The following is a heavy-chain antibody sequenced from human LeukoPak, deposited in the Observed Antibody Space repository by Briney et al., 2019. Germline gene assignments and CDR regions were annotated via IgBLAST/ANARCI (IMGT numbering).Heavy chain of an antibody. D-gene: IGHD3-22*01. CDR1: GFIFSTYA. V-gene: IGHV3-23*01. Sequence: GWSLRLSCAASGFIFSTYAMSWVRQAPGKGLEWVSALSGSGGSTHYADSVKGRFTISRDNSRNTVYLQMNSLRAEDTAVYYCAKGDYYDSSAYPDYWGQGTLVTVSS. CDR2: LSGSGGST. J-gene: IGHJ4*02. CDR3: AKGDYYDSSAYPDY.